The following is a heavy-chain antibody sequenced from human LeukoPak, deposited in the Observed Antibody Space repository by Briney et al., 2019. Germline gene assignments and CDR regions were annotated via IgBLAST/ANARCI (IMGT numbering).Heavy chain of an antibody. V-gene: IGHV4-61*01. CDR1: GGSVSSASYY. J-gene: IGHJ4*02. CDR3: SRILVGATTDY. D-gene: IGHD1-26*01. CDR2: IYYDGGT. Sequence: SETLSLTCTVSGGSVSSASYYWSWIRQPPRGGLEWIGFIYYDGGTSYNPSLKSRVTLSVDTSKNQFSLKLTSVTAADSALYFCSRILVGATTDYWDQGTLVTVSS.